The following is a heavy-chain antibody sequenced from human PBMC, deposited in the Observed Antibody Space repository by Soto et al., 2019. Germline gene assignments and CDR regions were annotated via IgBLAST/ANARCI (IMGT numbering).Heavy chain of an antibody. V-gene: IGHV1-8*01. J-gene: IGHJ6*02. Sequence: QVQLVQSGAEVRKPGASVKVSCKASGYTFTTYDINWVRQATGPGLEWMGWMNPNSGNTVYAQKFQGRVTMTRNTSINTAYMELTSLISDHTAVYYCARYHYYYCMDVWGQGTTVTVSS. CDR1: GYTFTTYD. CDR3: ARYHYYYCMDV. D-gene: IGHD3-22*01. CDR2: MNPNSGNT.